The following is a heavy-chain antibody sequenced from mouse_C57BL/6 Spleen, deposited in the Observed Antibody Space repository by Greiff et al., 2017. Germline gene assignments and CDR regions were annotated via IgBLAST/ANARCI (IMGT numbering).Heavy chain of an antibody. CDR3: ARWDYDGTN. J-gene: IGHJ2*01. Sequence: QVQLQQPGAELVMPGASVKLSCKASGYTFTSYWMHWVKQRPGQGLEWIGEIDPSDSYTNYNQKFKGKSTLTVDKSSSTAYMQLSSLTSEDSAVYYCARWDYDGTNWGQGTTLTVSS. D-gene: IGHD2-4*01. CDR1: GYTFTSYW. V-gene: IGHV1-69*01. CDR2: IDPSDSYT.